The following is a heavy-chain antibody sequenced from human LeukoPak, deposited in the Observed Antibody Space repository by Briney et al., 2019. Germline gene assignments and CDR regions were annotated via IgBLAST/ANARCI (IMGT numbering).Heavy chain of an antibody. CDR1: GGSISNGGYY. J-gene: IGHJ5*02. D-gene: IGHD3-10*01. Sequence: SETLSLTCTVSGGSISNGGYYWSWIRQHPGKGLEWIGYIYYSGSTFYNPSLKSRVTISVDTSKNQFSLKLSSVTAADTAVYYCARYYYGSGRTTRGVYWFDPWGQGTLVTVSS. CDR2: IYYSGST. CDR3: ARYYYGSGRTTRGVYWFDP. V-gene: IGHV4-31*03.